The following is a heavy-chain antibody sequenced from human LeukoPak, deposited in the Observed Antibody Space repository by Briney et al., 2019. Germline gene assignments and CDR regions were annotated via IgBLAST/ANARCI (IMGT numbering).Heavy chain of an antibody. D-gene: IGHD2-15*01. CDR1: GLTFSSYG. CDR2: ISSTGGTT. J-gene: IGHJ6*03. Sequence: LPGGSLRLSCAASGLTFSSYGMSWVRQAPGKGLEWVSSISSTGGTTYYADSVKGRFTISRDNSKNTLYLQMNSLRAEDTATYYCAKNGDRGAYCSGGTCYPFYYYYIDVWGKGTTVTISS. V-gene: IGHV3-23*01. CDR3: AKNGDRGAYCSGGTCYPFYYYYIDV.